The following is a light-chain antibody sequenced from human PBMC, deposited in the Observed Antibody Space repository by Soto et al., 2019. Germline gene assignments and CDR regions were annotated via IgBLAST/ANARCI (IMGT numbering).Light chain of an antibody. Sequence: XXMTQSXATLSVSPGERATLSCRASQSVSNNLAWYQQKPGQAPRLLIYDASTRATGIPARFSGSGSGTEFTLTISGLQSEDFAVYYCQQYNNWPPWTFGQGTKVEIK. CDR1: QSVSNN. CDR2: DAS. J-gene: IGKJ1*01. V-gene: IGKV3-15*01. CDR3: QQYNNWPPWT.